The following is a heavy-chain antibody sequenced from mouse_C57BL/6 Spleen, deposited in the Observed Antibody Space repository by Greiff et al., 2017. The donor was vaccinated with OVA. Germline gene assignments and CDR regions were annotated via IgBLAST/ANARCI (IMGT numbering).Heavy chain of an antibody. J-gene: IGHJ1*03. Sequence: VKLMESGPGLAKPSQTLSLTCSVTGYSITSDYWNWIRKFPGNKLEYMGYISYSGSTYYNPSLKSRISITRDTSKNQYYLQLNSVTTEDTATYYCARSLYSNYFYWYFDVWGTGTTVTVSS. CDR3: ARSLYSNYFYWYFDV. V-gene: IGHV3-8*01. CDR1: GYSITSDY. D-gene: IGHD2-5*01. CDR2: ISYSGST.